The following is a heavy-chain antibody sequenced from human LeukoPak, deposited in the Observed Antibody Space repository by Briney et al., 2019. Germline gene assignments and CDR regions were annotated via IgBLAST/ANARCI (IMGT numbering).Heavy chain of an antibody. D-gene: IGHD3-3*01. J-gene: IGHJ4*02. CDR2: INHSGST. V-gene: IGHV4-34*01. Sequence: SETLSLTCAVYGGSFSGYYWSWIRQPPGKGREWIGEINHSGSTNYNPSLKSRVTISVDTSKNQFFLKLSSVTAADTAVYYCARGRTYYDFWSGYQSPFGYWGQGTLVTVSS. CDR3: ARGRTYYDFWSGYQSPFGY. CDR1: GGSFSGYY.